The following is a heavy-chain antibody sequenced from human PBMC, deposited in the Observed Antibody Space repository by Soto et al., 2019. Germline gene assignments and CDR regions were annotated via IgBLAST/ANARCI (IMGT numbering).Heavy chain of an antibody. CDR2: INHSGST. CDR3: ERRGTIWFGEPRYFQN. D-gene: IGHD3-10*01. V-gene: IGHV4-34*01. CDR1: GGSFSGYY. J-gene: IGHJ1*01. Sequence: SETLSLTCAVYGGSFSGYYWSWIRQPPGKGLEWIGEINHSGSTNYNPSLKSRVTISVDTSKNQFSLKLNSVTAADTAVYYCERRGTIWFGEPRYFQNWGQGTLVTVSS.